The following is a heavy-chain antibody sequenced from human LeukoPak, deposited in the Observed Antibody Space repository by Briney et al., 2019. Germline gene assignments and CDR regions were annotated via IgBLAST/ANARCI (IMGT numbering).Heavy chain of an antibody. CDR1: WFTLYDYG. D-gene: IGHD2-2*01. Sequence: GGALRLSCAGPWFTLYDYGHNWGRPAPREGLGGGLYISSSGNTIYYADSVKGRFTISRDNAKNSLYLQMNSLRAEDTAVYYCARAPSAANVLWFDPWGQGTLVTVSS. V-gene: IGHV3-48*03. CDR2: ISSSGNTI. J-gene: IGHJ5*02. CDR3: ARAPSAANVLWFDP.